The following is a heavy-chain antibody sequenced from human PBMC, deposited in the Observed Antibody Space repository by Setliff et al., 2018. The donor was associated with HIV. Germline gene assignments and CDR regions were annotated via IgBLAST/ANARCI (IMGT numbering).Heavy chain of an antibody. V-gene: IGHV4-4*07. CDR1: GGSISSYY. CDR3: ARGLYGSGSFFFDS. CDR2: MFVGESP. J-gene: IGHJ4*02. D-gene: IGHD3-10*01. Sequence: PSETLSLTCSVSGGSISSYYWSWIRQPAGKGLEWVGRMFVGESPNYNPSLKSRLSISVDTSKRQFSLKLTSVTAADTAVYYCARGLYGSGSFFFDSWGRGTLGTVS.